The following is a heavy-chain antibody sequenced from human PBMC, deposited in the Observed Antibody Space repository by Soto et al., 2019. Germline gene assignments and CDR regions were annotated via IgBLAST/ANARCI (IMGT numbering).Heavy chain of an antibody. Sequence: QVQLLQGGAGLLKPSETLSLTCAVYGGAFRGYYWSWIRQPPGKGLEWLGEINDSGSSNYNPSLKSRVTISLDTSKKEISLRLSSVTAADTAVYYCARERGRYCSGESCYPFGPWGQGALVTVSS. J-gene: IGHJ5*02. D-gene: IGHD2-15*01. V-gene: IGHV4-34*01. CDR2: INDSGSS. CDR3: ARERGRYCSGESCYPFGP. CDR1: GGAFRGYY.